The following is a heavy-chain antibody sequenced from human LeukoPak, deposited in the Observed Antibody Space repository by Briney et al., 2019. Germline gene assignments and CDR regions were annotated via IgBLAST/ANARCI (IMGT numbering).Heavy chain of an antibody. D-gene: IGHD1-26*01. CDR2: INTDGSST. CDR1: GFTFSSYW. Sequence: GGSLRLSCAASGFTFSSYWMYWVRQAPGKGLVWVSRINTDGSSTSYADSVKGRFSISRDNAKNTLDLQMNSLRADNTAVYYCARQTGATTTGGYYFDHWGQGTLVTVSS. J-gene: IGHJ4*02. V-gene: IGHV3-74*01. CDR3: ARQTGATTTGGYYFDH.